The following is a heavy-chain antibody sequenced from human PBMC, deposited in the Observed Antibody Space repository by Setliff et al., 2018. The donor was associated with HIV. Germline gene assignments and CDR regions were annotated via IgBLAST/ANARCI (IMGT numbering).Heavy chain of an antibody. CDR2: IFPNDEK. CDR3: ARYNFRRGYWDYFDY. D-gene: IGHD3-3*01. CDR1: GFSLSNTRMG. J-gene: IGHJ4*02. V-gene: IGHV2-26*01. Sequence: SGPTLVNPTETLTLTCTVSGFSLSNTRMGVSWIRRPPGKALEWLAHIFPNDEKSYSASLKSRVTISEDTSKSQVVLTMTNMDPLDTATYFCARYNFRRGYWDYFDYWGQ.